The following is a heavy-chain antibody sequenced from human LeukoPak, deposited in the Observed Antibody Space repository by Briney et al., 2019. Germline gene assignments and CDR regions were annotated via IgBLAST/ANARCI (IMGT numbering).Heavy chain of an antibody. CDR3: ARGRAGSYLKWFDP. CDR1: GGSFSGYY. Sequence: PSETLSLTCAVYGGSFSGYYWSWIRQPPGKGLEWIGEINHSGSTNYNPSLKSRVTISVDASKNQFSLKLSSVTAADTAVYYCARGRAGSYLKWFDPWGQGTLVTVSS. D-gene: IGHD1-26*01. CDR2: INHSGST. V-gene: IGHV4-34*01. J-gene: IGHJ5*02.